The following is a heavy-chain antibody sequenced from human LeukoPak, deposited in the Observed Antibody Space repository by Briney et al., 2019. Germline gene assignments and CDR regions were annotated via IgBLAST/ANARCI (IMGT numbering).Heavy chain of an antibody. CDR1: GFTFSSYG. CDR3: ARGDTKYYDYVWGSYDY. J-gene: IGHJ4*02. Sequence: PGGSLRLSCAASGFTFSSYGMHWVRQAPGKGLEWVAFIRYDGSNKYYADSVKGRFTISRDNAKNSLYLQMNSLRAEDTAVYYCARGDTKYYDYVWGSYDYWGQGTLVTVSS. V-gene: IGHV3-30*02. D-gene: IGHD3-16*01. CDR2: IRYDGSNK.